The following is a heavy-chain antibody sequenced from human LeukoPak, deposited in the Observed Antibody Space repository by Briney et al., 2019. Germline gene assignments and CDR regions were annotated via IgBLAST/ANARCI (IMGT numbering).Heavy chain of an antibody. Sequence: SETLSLTCTVSGGPISSSSYYWGWIRQPPGKGLEWIGSIYYSGSTYYNPSLKSRVTISVDTSKNQFSLKLSSVTAADTAVNYCARHGSSGYSPYYFDYWGQGTLVTVSS. V-gene: IGHV4-39*01. D-gene: IGHD3-22*01. CDR1: GGPISSSSYY. CDR3: ARHGSSGYSPYYFDY. J-gene: IGHJ4*02. CDR2: IYYSGST.